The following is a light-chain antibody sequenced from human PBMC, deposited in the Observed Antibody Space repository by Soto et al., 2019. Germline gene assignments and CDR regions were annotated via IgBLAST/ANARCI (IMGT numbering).Light chain of an antibody. J-gene: IGKJ4*02. CDR3: QQRHFWPRLR. V-gene: IGKV3-11*01. Sequence: EIVLTQSPATLSLSPGERATLSCRASQSVGSYLIWCQQKPGQAPRLLIYDASIRATGIPARFCGSGSGNAFTLPISSLEPEDYAVYYCQQRHFWPRLRFGGGTKVEV. CDR1: QSVGSY. CDR2: DAS.